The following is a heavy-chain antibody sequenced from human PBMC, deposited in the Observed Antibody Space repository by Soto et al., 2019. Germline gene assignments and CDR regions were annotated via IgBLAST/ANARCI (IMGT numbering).Heavy chain of an antibody. CDR2: VSGYNGDT. CDR1: GYTFTRYG. J-gene: IGHJ6*02. CDR3: ATNAHPPYYFYGMDV. V-gene: IGHV1-18*01. Sequence: QGQLVQSGAEVKKPGASVKVSCKASGYTFTRYGITWVRPAPGQGLEWMGWVSGYNGDTKYAQKFQGRVTMTVDTSRTTAYLELRSATSDDRTVSSCATNAHPPYYFYGMDVWGQGTTVTAS.